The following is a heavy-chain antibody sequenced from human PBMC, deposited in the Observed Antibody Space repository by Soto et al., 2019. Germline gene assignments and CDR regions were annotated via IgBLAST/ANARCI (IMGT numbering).Heavy chain of an antibody. Sequence: GGSLRLSCAASGFTFSSYAMSWVRQAPGKGLEWVSAISGSGGSTYYADSVKGRFTISRDNSKNTLYLQMNSLRAEDTAVYYCAKDPNYYGSGSWGPFDYWGQGTLVTVSS. CDR3: AKDPNYYGSGSWGPFDY. J-gene: IGHJ4*02. CDR2: ISGSGGST. V-gene: IGHV3-23*01. D-gene: IGHD3-10*01. CDR1: GFTFSSYA.